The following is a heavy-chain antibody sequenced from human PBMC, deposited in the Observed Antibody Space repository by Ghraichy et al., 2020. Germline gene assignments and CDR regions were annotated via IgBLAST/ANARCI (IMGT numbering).Heavy chain of an antibody. J-gene: IGHJ4*02. CDR1: GFTVSSNY. Sequence: GGSLRLSCAASGFTVSSNYMSWVRQAPGKGLEWVSVIYSSGNTYYADSVEGRFTISRLNSQNTLFLQMNSLRPEDTAVYYCASLPRGEYWGQGTLVTVSS. V-gene: IGHV3-53*04. D-gene: IGHD3-10*01. CDR3: ASLPRGEY. CDR2: IYSSGNT.